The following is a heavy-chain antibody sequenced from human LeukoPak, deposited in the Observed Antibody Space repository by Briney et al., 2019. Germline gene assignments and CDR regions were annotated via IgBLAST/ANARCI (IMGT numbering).Heavy chain of an antibody. V-gene: IGHV1-69*13. CDR1: GGTFSSYA. Sequence: ASVKVSCTASGGTFSSYAISWVRQAPGQGLEWMGGIIPIFGTANYAQKFQGRVTITADESTSTAYMELSGLRSEDTAVYYCAGHCSSTSCYAIDTENWFDPWGQGTLVTVSS. J-gene: IGHJ5*02. CDR2: IIPIFGTA. D-gene: IGHD2-2*01. CDR3: AGHCSSTSCYAIDTENWFDP.